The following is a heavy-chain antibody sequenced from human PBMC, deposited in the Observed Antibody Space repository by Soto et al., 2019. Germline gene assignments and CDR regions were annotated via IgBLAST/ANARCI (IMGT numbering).Heavy chain of an antibody. Sequence: EVQLLESGGGLVQPGGSLRLSCAASGFTFSSYAMSWVRQAPGKGLEWVSTISGSGGSTYYADSVKGRFTISRDNSKNTLYLQMNSLRAEDTAVHYCAKMVGAVAGYFDYWGQGTLVTVSS. V-gene: IGHV3-23*01. CDR1: GFTFSSYA. D-gene: IGHD6-19*01. CDR2: ISGSGGST. J-gene: IGHJ4*02. CDR3: AKMVGAVAGYFDY.